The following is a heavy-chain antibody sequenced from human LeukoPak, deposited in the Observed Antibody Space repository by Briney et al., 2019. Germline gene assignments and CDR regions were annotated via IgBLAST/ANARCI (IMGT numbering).Heavy chain of an antibody. CDR3: ARGGRRFCGGDCPSSNFDY. J-gene: IGHJ4*02. V-gene: IGHV1-69*13. CDR2: IIPIFGTA. D-gene: IGHD2-21*02. CDR1: GGTFSSYA. Sequence: ASVKVSCKASGGTFSSYAISWVRQAPGQGLEWMGGIIPIFGTANYAQKFQGRVTITADESTSTAYMELSSLRSEDTAVYYCARGGRRFCGGDCPSSNFDYWGQGTLVTVSS.